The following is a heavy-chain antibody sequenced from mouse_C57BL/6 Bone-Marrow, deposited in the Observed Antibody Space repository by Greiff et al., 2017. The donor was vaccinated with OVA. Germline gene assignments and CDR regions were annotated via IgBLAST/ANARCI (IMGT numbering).Heavy chain of an antibody. V-gene: IGHV14-3*01. J-gene: IGHJ3*01. Sequence: EVQLQQSVAELVRPGASVKLSCTASGFTIKNTYMHWVKQRPEQGLEWIGRIDPANGNTKYAPKFQGKATITADTSSNTAYLQLSSLTSEDTAIYYCAKDGYYGAYWGQGTLVTVSA. D-gene: IGHD2-3*01. CDR2: IDPANGNT. CDR3: AKDGYYGAY. CDR1: GFTIKNTY.